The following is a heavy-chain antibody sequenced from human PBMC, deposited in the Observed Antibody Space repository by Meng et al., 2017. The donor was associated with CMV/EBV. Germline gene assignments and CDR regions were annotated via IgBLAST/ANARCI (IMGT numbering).Heavy chain of an antibody. CDR1: GFTFTNYG. CDR3: AKDSGGEGDMDV. V-gene: IGHV3-30*02. J-gene: IGHJ6*02. CDR2: IRYDGSEK. D-gene: IGHD3-10*01. Sequence: GESLKTSCAASGFTFTNYGMHWVRQAPDKGLEWGAFIRYDGSEKYYGDSVEGRLTISRDNSKNTVYLQMSRLRVDDTALYYCAKDSGGEGDMDVWGQGTTVTVSS.